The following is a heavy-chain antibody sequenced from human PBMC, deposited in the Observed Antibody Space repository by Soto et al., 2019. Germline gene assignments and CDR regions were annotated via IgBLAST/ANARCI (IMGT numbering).Heavy chain of an antibody. D-gene: IGHD3-3*01. CDR1: GFTFSSYS. CDR3: ARDYPIDYDFWSGFDY. J-gene: IGHJ4*02. V-gene: IGHV3-48*01. CDR2: ISSSSSTI. Sequence: EVQLVESGGGLVQPGGSLRLSCAASGFTFSSYSMNWVRQAPGKGLEWVSYISSSSSTIYYADSVKGRFTISRDNAKNSLYLQMNSLRAEDTAVYYCARDYPIDYDFWSGFDYWGQGTLVTVSS.